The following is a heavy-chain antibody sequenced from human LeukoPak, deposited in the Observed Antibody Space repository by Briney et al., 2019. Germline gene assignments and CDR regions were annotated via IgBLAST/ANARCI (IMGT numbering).Heavy chain of an antibody. CDR3: ARGLIDYDSSGYYYGSNYPYFDY. D-gene: IGHD3-22*01. CDR2: IYYSGST. Sequence: PSETLSLTCTVSGGSISSGGYYWSWIRQHPGKGLEWIGYIYYSGSTYYNPSLKSRVTISVDTSKNQFSLKLSSVTAADTAVYYCARGLIDYDSSGYYYGSNYPYFDYWGQGTLVTVSS. J-gene: IGHJ4*02. CDR1: GGSISSGGYY. V-gene: IGHV4-31*03.